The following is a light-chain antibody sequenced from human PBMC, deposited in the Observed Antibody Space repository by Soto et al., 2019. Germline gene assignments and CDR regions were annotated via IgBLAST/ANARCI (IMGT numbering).Light chain of an antibody. CDR3: QRYSSSGT. J-gene: IGKJ4*02. CDR2: GAS. CDR1: QSVSSS. Sequence: EIVLTQSPATLSLSPGERATLSCRASQSVSSSLAWFQQKPGQAPRLLIYGASNRATGIPDRFSGSGSGTDFTSTSSRLEAEDSTVYYCQRYSSSGTFGEGTKVDIK. V-gene: IGKV3-20*01.